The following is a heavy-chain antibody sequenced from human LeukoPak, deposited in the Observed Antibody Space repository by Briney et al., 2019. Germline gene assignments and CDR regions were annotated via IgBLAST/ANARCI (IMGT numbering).Heavy chain of an antibody. J-gene: IGHJ4*02. CDR3: ARRRYCSSTSCYTSYFDY. CDR2: IYPGDSDT. CDR1: GYSFTSYW. V-gene: IGHV5-51*01. D-gene: IGHD2-2*02. Sequence: GESLQISCKGSGYSFTSYWIGWVRQLPGKGLEWMGIIYPGDSDTRYSPSFQGQVTISADKSISTAYLQWSSLKASDTAMYYCARRRYCSSTSCYTSYFDYWGQGTLVTVSS.